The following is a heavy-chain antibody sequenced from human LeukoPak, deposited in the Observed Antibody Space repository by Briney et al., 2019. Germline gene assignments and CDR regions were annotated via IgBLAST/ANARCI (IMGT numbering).Heavy chain of an antibody. CDR2: IYYSGST. D-gene: IGHD4-23*01. Sequence: SETLSLTCTVSGGSISSSSYYWGWIRQPPGKGLEWIGSIYYSGSTYYNPSLKSRVTISVDTSKNQFSLKLSSVTAADTAVYYCARAPTTVVTPFDYWGQGTLVTVSS. J-gene: IGHJ4*02. V-gene: IGHV4-39*01. CDR1: GGSISSSSYY. CDR3: ARAPTTVVTPFDY.